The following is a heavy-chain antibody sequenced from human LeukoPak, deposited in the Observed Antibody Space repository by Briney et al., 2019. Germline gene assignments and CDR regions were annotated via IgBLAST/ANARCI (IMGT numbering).Heavy chain of an antibody. CDR2: VYYSGST. Sequence: SETLSLTCTVSGGSISSSSYYWGWIRQPPGKGLEWIGSVYYSGSTYYNPSLKSRVTISVDTSKNQFSLKLSSVTAADTAVYYCAGRGSEANWGQGTLVTVSS. J-gene: IGHJ4*02. CDR1: GGSISSSSYY. D-gene: IGHD5-12*01. CDR3: AGRGSEAN. V-gene: IGHV4-39*01.